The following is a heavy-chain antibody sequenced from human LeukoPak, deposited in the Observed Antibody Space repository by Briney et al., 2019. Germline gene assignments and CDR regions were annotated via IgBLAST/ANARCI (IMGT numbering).Heavy chain of an antibody. D-gene: IGHD4-17*01. CDR3: ATPFVYGDYAYFQH. Sequence: SSVKVSCKVSGYTLTELSMHWVRQAPGKGREWMGGFDPEDGETIYAQKFQGRVTMTEDTSTDTAYMELSSLRSEDTAVYYCATPFVYGDYAYFQHWGQGTLVTVSS. CDR2: FDPEDGET. V-gene: IGHV1-24*01. CDR1: GYTLTELS. J-gene: IGHJ1*01.